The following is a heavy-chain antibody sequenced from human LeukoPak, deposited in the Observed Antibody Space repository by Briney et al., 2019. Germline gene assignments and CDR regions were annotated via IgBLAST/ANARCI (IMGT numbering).Heavy chain of an antibody. CDR2: IYTSGST. J-gene: IGHJ3*02. Sequence: SETLSLTCTVSGGSISSYYWSWIRQPAGKGLEWIGRIYTSGSTNYNPSLKSRVTMSVDTSKNQFSLKLSSVTAADTAVYYCARAYYILTGSEGDAFDIWGQGTMVTVSS. CDR1: GGSISSYY. V-gene: IGHV4-4*07. D-gene: IGHD3-9*01. CDR3: ARAYYILTGSEGDAFDI.